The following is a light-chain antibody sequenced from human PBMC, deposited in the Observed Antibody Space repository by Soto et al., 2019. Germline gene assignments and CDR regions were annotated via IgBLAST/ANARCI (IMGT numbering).Light chain of an antibody. J-gene: IGKJ4*01. CDR1: QNVNTN. CDR2: DTS. Sequence: DIVMTQSPATLSVSPGERATLSCRASQNVNTNLAWYQQKPGQAPRLLIYDTSNRATGIPVRFSGSGSGTEFTLTISSLQSEDFAVYYCQQYNNWPLTFGGGTKVEIK. V-gene: IGKV3-15*01. CDR3: QQYNNWPLT.